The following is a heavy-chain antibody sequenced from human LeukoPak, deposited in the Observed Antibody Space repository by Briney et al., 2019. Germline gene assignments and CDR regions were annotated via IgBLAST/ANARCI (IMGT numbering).Heavy chain of an antibody. D-gene: IGHD3-10*01. J-gene: IGHJ3*02. CDR3: ARDHGLVLLWFGELSTFDAFDI. Sequence: ASVKVSCKASRYTFTGYYIHWVRQAPGQGLEWMGIINPSGGSTSYAQKFQGRVTMTRDTSTSTVYMELSSLRSEDTAVYYCARDHGLVLLWFGELSTFDAFDIWGQGTMVTGSS. CDR2: INPSGGST. V-gene: IGHV1-46*01. CDR1: RYTFTGYY.